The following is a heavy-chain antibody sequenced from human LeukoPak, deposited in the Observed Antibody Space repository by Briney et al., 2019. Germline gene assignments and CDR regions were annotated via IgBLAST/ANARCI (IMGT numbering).Heavy chain of an antibody. CDR3: AGIEAGGGFSNWYDP. CDR2: IYYSGSS. J-gene: IGHJ5*02. V-gene: IGHV4-59*08. Sequence: SETLSLTCSVSGGSVSSYYXXXXRQPPGKGXXXXXYIYYSGSSNYNLSLKGRVTISVDTSKNHFSLKLSSVTAADTAVYYCAGIEAGGGFSNWYDPWGQGTLVTVSS. D-gene: IGHD6-13*01. CDR1: GGSVSSYY.